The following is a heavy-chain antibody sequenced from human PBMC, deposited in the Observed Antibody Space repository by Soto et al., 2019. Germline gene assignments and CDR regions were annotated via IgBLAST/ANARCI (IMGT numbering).Heavy chain of an antibody. CDR3: ARGGGYYGSGAYYGGYFDH. J-gene: IGHJ4*02. V-gene: IGHV1-3*01. D-gene: IGHD3-10*01. Sequence: GASVKVSCKASGYSFANYTIHWVRQAPGQGLEWMGWLNPDTASTKFSPKFQGRVIITRDKSANTAFMQLTSLTSEDTALYYCARGGGYYGSGAYYGGYFDHWGLGTLVTVS. CDR2: LNPDTAST. CDR1: GYSFANYT.